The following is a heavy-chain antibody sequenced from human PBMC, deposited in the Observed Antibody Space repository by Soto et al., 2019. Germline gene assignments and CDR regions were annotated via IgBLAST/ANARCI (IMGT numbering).Heavy chain of an antibody. V-gene: IGHV3-33*01. CDR1: GFTFSSYG. Sequence: ESGGGVVPPGRSLRLSCAASGFTFSSYGMHWVRQAPGKGLEWVAVIWYDGSNKYYADSVKGRFTISRDNSKNTLYLQMNSLRAEDTAVYYCAREMIDYIWGSYRGSHDAFGIWGQGTMVTVSS. CDR2: IWYDGSNK. J-gene: IGHJ3*02. CDR3: AREMIDYIWGSYRGSHDAFGI. D-gene: IGHD3-16*02.